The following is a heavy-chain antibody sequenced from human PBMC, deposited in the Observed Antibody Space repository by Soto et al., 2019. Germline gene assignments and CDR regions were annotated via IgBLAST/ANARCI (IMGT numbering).Heavy chain of an antibody. J-gene: IGHJ4*02. V-gene: IGHV3-72*01. Sequence: EVQLVESGGGLVQPGGSLRLSCAASGFAFSDHYMDWVRQAPGKGLEWVGRIRSKPYSYTTDYAASVKGRFTISRDDSKISLYLQINSLKTEDTAVYYCATQITGTTGYWGQGTLVTVSS. CDR1: GFAFSDHY. D-gene: IGHD1-20*01. CDR3: ATQITGTTGY. CDR2: IRSKPYSYTT.